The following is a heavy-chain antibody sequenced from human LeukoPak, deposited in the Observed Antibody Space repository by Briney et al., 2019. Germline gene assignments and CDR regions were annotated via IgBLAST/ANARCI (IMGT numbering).Heavy chain of an antibody. D-gene: IGHD4-17*01. CDR1: GFTFSSYG. J-gene: IGHJ6*03. CDR2: IRYDGSNK. Sequence: GGSLRLSCAASGFTFSSYGMHWVRQAPGKGLEWVAFIRYDGSNKYYADSVKGRFTISRDNSKNTPYLQMNSLRAEDTAVYYCWITTVIHAGDYYYYMDVWGKGTTVTVSS. CDR3: WITTVIHAGDYYYYMDV. V-gene: IGHV3-30*02.